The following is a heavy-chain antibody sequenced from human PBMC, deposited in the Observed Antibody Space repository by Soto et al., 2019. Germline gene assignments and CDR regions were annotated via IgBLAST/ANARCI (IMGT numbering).Heavy chain of an antibody. V-gene: IGHV3-11*06. CDR2: ISSRNNYT. D-gene: IGHD6-13*01. J-gene: IGHJ5*02. Sequence: LSCAASGFTFSDYYMSWIRQAPGKGLEWVSYISSRNNYTNYADSVKGRFTISRDNAKKSLYLQMNNLRADDTAIYYCARSVVSSSRFDPWGQGTLVTVSS. CDR1: GFTFSDYY. CDR3: ARSVVSSSRFDP.